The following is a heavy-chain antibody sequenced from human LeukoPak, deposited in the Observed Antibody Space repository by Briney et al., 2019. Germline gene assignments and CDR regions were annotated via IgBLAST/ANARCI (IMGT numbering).Heavy chain of an antibody. CDR3: ARDIEEALGDGYNYYFDY. V-gene: IGHV3-7*01. J-gene: IGHJ4*02. Sequence: GGSLRLSCAASGFTFSSYAMSWVRQAPGKGLEWVANIKQDGSEKYYVDSVKGRFTISRDNAKNSLYLQMNSLRAEDTAVYYCARDIEEALGDGYNYYFDYWGQGTLVTVSS. CDR2: IKQDGSEK. CDR1: GFTFSSYA. D-gene: IGHD5-24*01.